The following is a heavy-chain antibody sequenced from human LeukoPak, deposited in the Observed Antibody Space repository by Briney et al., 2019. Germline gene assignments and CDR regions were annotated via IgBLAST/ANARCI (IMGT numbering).Heavy chain of an antibody. CDR2: ISYDGSNK. J-gene: IGHJ3*02. Sequence: PGGSLRLSCAASGFTFSSYGMHWVRQAPGKGLEWVAVISYDGSNKYYADSVKGRFTISRDNSKNTLYLQMNSLRAEDTAVYYCACLGGYDAFDIWGQGTMVTVSS. CDR3: ACLGGYDAFDI. D-gene: IGHD3-16*01. V-gene: IGHV3-30*03. CDR1: GFTFSSYG.